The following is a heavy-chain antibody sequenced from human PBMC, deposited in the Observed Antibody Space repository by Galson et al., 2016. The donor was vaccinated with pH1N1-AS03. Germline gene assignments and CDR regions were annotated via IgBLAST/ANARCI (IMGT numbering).Heavy chain of an antibody. CDR2: TYPAVST. CDR1: GYSITTGHY. V-gene: IGHV4-38-2*02. Sequence: SETLSLTCTVSGYSITTGHYWGWIRQPPGRGLEWIGSTYPAVSTDYNPSLKSRVAMSVDTSKNQFSLNLSSVTAADTALYYCARSPRLISVAGTFPSRFDFWGQGTLVTVSS. CDR3: ARSPRLISVAGTFPSRFDF. J-gene: IGHJ4*02. D-gene: IGHD6-19*01.